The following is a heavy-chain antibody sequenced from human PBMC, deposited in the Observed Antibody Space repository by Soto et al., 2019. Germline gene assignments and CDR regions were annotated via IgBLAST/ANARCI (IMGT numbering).Heavy chain of an antibody. J-gene: IGHJ4*02. CDR2: IYYSGTT. CDR3: ARREAVAGSQFDF. D-gene: IGHD6-19*01. V-gene: IGHV4-39*02. CDR1: GGSISSGPYF. Sequence: QLQLQESGPGLVKASETLSLTCSVSGGSISSGPYFWGWIRQSPGKGLEWIGSIYYSGTTSYSPSLKSPVTISVDPSKNPFSLKLTSVPAADTAVYYCARREAVAGSQFDFWGQGTLVTVSS.